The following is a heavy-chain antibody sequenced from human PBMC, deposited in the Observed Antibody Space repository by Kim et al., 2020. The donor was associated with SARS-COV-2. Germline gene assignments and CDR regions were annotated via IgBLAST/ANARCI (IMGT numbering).Heavy chain of an antibody. V-gene: IGHV3-21*04. CDR3: GRDGGSTFPGY. D-gene: IGHD3-16*01. CDR2: ISSSSSSI. J-gene: IGHJ4*02. Sequence: GGSLRLSCAASGFTFSSYSMNWVRQAPGKGLEWVSSISSSSSSIYYADSVKGRFTISRDNAKNSLYLQMNSLRVEDTAVYYCGRDGGSTFPGYWGQRTLVTVSS. CDR1: GFTFSSYS.